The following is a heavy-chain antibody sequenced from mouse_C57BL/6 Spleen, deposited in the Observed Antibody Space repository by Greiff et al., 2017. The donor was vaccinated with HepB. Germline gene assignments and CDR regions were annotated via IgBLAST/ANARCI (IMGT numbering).Heavy chain of an antibody. CDR2: IDPSDSYT. Sequence: QVQLQQPGAELVKPGASVKLSCKASGYTFTSYWMQWVKQRPGQGLEWIGEIDPSDSYTNSNQKFKGKATLTVDKSSSTAYMQLSSLTSEDSAVYYCARAGTGTQFAYWGQGTLVTVSA. D-gene: IGHD4-1*01. V-gene: IGHV1-50*01. CDR1: GYTFTSYW. CDR3: ARAGTGTQFAY. J-gene: IGHJ3*01.